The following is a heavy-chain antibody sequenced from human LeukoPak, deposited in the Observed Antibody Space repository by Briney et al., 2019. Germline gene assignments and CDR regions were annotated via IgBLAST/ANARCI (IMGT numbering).Heavy chain of an antibody. CDR2: IYTSGST. Sequence: KTSETLSLTCPVSGSISGYYWSWIRQPPGKGLEWIGYIYTSGSTNYNPSLESRVTISVDTSKNQFSLDLSSVTAADTAVYYCARQKCTSTSCLTKNAFDIWGQGTMVTVSS. CDR1: GSISGYY. J-gene: IGHJ3*02. V-gene: IGHV4-4*09. CDR3: ARQKCTSTSCLTKNAFDI. D-gene: IGHD2-2*01.